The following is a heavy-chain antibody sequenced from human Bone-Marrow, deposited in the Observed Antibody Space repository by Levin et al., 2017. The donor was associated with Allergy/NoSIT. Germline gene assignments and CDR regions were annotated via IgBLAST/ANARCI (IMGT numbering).Heavy chain of an antibody. D-gene: IGHD5-18*01. J-gene: IGHJ4*02. CDR3: ARGPPLRGYSYGDVGDY. V-gene: IGHV3-74*01. CDR1: GSTFSSYW. Sequence: GGPLRLPCAASGSTFSSYWMHWVRQAPGKGLVWVSRINSDGSSTSYADSVKGRFTISRDNAKNTLYLQMNSLRAEDTAVYYCARGPPLRGYSYGDVGDYWGQGTLVTVSS. CDR2: INSDGSST.